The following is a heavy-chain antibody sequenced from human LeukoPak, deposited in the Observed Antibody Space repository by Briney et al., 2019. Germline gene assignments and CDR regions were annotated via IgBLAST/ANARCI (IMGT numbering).Heavy chain of an antibody. D-gene: IGHD3/OR15-3a*01. CDR2: ISWNSGTR. CDR1: GFNFNDYA. V-gene: IGHV3-9*03. CDR3: AKDGGAMDYFFDY. J-gene: IGHJ4*02. Sequence: GRSLRLSCAASGFNFNDYAMHWVRQAPGKGLEWVSSISWNSGTRGYAESVKGRFTISRDNAKNSLYLQMNSLRAEDMALYYCAKDGGAMDYFFDYWGQGTLVTVSS.